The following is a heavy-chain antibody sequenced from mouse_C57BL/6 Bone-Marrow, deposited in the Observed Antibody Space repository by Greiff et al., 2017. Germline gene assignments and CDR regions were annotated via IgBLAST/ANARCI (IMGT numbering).Heavy chain of an antibody. CDR1: GYTFTSYC. V-gene: IGHV1-69*01. D-gene: IGHD2-13*01. Sequence: QVQLQQPGAELVMPGASVTLSCKASGYTFTSYCMHWVKQRPGQGLEWIGEIDPSDSYTNYNQNFKGKSTLTVDKSSSTASMQISSHTSEDSAVYYCARFRDGDYNGDEDYWGQGTTLTVSS. J-gene: IGHJ2*01. CDR2: IDPSDSYT. CDR3: ARFRDGDYNGDEDY.